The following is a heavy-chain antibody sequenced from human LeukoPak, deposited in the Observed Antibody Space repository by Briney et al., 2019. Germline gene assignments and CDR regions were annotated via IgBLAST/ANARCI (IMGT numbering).Heavy chain of an antibody. CDR1: GGSISSYY. CDR2: IFNSGST. Sequence: SETLSLTCTVSGGSISSYYWSWIRQPPGKGLEWIGYIFNSGSTNSNPSLKSRVTISVDTSKNQLSLKLSSVTAADTAVYYCARGTGGSDYWGQGTLVTVSS. CDR3: ARGTGGSDY. J-gene: IGHJ4*02. V-gene: IGHV4-59*12. D-gene: IGHD2-15*01.